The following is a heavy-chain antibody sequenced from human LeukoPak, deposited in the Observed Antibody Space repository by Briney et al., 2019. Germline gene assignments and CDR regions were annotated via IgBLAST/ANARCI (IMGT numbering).Heavy chain of an antibody. CDR1: GYTFTGYY. V-gene: IGHV1-2*02. CDR2: INPNSGGT. J-gene: IGHJ6*03. Sequence: ASVKVSCKASGYTFTGYYMHWVRQAPGQGLEWMGWINPNSGGTNYAQKFQGRVTMTRDTSISTAYMELSSLRSEDTAVYYCARVRVATVSYYYMDVWGKGTTVTVSS. CDR3: ARVRVATVSYYYMDV. D-gene: IGHD5-12*01.